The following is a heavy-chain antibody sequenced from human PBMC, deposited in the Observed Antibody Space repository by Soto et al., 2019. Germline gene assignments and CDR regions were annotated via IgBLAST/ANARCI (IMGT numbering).Heavy chain of an antibody. J-gene: IGHJ4*02. Sequence: SETLSLTCAVSGGSISSYYWSWIRQPPGKGLEWIGYIYYSGSTNYNPSLKSRVTISVDTSKNQFSLKLSSVTAADTAVYYCARGIAVAGNFDYWGQGTLVTVSS. CDR2: IYYSGST. D-gene: IGHD6-19*01. V-gene: IGHV4-59*01. CDR3: ARGIAVAGNFDY. CDR1: GGSISSYY.